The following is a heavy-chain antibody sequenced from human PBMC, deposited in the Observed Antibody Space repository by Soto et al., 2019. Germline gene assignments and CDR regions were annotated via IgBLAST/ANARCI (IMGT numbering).Heavy chain of an antibody. CDR3: ASINNGQWYQTAMEF. D-gene: IGHD2-2*01. J-gene: IGHJ6*02. V-gene: IGHV1-69*06. Sequence: QVQLVQSGTEVRKPGSSVKVSCKASEDSCSSYPVSWVRQAPGQGLEWMGEIVPMFGSLKSAQKFQDRLAISADKSTTTVYLALRSLRSADTAVYYFASINNGQWYQTAMEFGGQGNTVIVSS. CDR1: EDSCSSYP. CDR2: IVPMFGSL.